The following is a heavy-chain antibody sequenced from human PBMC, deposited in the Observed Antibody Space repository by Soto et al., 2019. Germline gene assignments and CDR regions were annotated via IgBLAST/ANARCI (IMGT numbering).Heavy chain of an antibody. CDR1: GDTSSSYS. D-gene: IGHD3-10*01. V-gene: IGHV1-69*13. Sequence: ASVKVSCKASGDTSSSYSISWVRQAPGQGLEWMGGIVPIFGTTVYAPRLQGRLTITADGPTSTSYMELSGLTFEDTAVYYCAANSLGGGSQGDVWRQGTTVTVSS. CDR2: IVPIFGTT. CDR3: AANSLGGGSQGDV. J-gene: IGHJ6*02.